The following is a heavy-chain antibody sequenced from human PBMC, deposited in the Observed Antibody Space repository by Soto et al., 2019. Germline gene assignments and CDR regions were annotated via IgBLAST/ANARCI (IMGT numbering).Heavy chain of an antibody. J-gene: IGHJ6*02. CDR2: IRSKANSYAT. D-gene: IGHD1-1*01. CDR3: VQGLGVPFELEQPTYYYYYGMDV. Sequence: GGSLRLSCAASGFTFSGSAMHWVRQASGKGLEWVGRIRSKANSYATAYAASVKGRFTISRDDSKNTAYLQMNSLKTEDTAVYYCVQGLGVPFELEQPTYYYYYGMDVWGQGTTVTVSS. CDR1: GFTFSGSA. V-gene: IGHV3-73*01.